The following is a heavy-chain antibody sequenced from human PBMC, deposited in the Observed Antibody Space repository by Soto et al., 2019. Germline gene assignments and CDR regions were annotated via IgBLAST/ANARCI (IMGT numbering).Heavy chain of an antibody. CDR1: GGTFSSYA. D-gene: IGHD2-2*01. CDR3: ASLPDSDIVVVPAAMRSTYYYYGMDV. V-gene: IGHV1-69*13. Sequence: GASVKVSCKASGGTFSSYAISWVRQAPGQGLEWMGGIIPIFGTANYAQKFQGRVTITADESTSTAYMELSSLRSEDTAVYYCASLPDSDIVVVPAAMRSTYYYYGMDVWGQGTTVTVSS. CDR2: IIPIFGTA. J-gene: IGHJ6*02.